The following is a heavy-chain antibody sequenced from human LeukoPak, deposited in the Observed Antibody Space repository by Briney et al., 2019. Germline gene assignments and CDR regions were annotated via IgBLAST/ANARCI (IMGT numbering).Heavy chain of an antibody. CDR2: LYSGGNT. CDR1: GFTISSNY. CDR3: AKDLGRYRNNYFDY. V-gene: IGHV3-53*01. D-gene: IGHD1-26*01. J-gene: IGHJ4*02. Sequence: GGSLRLSCAAPGFTISSNYMSWVRQAPGKGLEWVSILYSGGNTDYADPVKGRFTISRANSKNTLYLQMNSLRAEDTAVYYCAKDLGRYRNNYFDYWGQGTLVTVSS.